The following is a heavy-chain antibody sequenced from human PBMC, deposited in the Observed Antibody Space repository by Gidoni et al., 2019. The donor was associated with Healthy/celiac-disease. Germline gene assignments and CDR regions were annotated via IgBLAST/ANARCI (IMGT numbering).Heavy chain of an antibody. CDR2: IIPIFGTA. J-gene: IGHJ4*02. Sequence: QVQLVQSGAEVKKPGSSVKVSCKASGGTFSSYAISWVRQAPGQGLEWMGGIIPIFGTANYAQKFQGRVTITADESTSTAYMELSSLRSEDTAVYYCARGLADTPPPDSFFYFDYWGQGTLVTVSS. D-gene: IGHD2-15*01. V-gene: IGHV1-69*01. CDR1: GGTFSSYA. CDR3: ARGLADTPPPDSFFYFDY.